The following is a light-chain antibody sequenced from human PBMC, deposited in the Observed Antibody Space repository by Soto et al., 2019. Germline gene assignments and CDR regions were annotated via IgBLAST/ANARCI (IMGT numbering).Light chain of an antibody. CDR3: VLYMGRGIRV. Sequence: QTVVTQEPSFSVSPGGTVTLTCGLSSGSVSASCYPSWYQQTPGQTPRTLIYSTNTRSSGVPDRFSGSILGNKAALTITGAQADDESDYYCVLYMGRGIRVFGGGTKLTV. V-gene: IGLV8-61*01. CDR1: SGSVSASCY. J-gene: IGLJ3*02. CDR2: STN.